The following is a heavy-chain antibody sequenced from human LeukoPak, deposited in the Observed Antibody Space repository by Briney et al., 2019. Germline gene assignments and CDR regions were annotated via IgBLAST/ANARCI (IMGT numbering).Heavy chain of an antibody. CDR1: GFSLRTYG. V-gene: IGHV3-30*04. Sequence: GRSLRLSCAASGFSLRTYGIHWVRQAPGKGLQWVAVISYDGGNQYYADSVKGRFTISRDSPKNTLYMQMNSLRAEDTAVYYCPRDVDQYGWGSYYRRIDFWGQGTLHTVSS. J-gene: IGHJ4*02. CDR3: PRDVDQYGWGSYYRRIDF. D-gene: IGHD3-10*01. CDR2: ISYDGGNQ.